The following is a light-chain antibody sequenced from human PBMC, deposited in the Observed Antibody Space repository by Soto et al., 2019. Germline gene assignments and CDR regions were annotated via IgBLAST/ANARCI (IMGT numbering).Light chain of an antibody. V-gene: IGLV1-44*01. CDR2: SNY. CDR3: AAWDDRLSDLL. Sequence: QSVLTQPPSASGTPGQRVTISCXGSNSNIGSNPVHWYQQFPGTAPKVLIYSNYQRPSGVPDRFSGSKSGTSASLAISGLQSEDEADYYCAAWDDRLSDLLFGGGTKVTVL. J-gene: IGLJ2*01. CDR1: NSNIGSNP.